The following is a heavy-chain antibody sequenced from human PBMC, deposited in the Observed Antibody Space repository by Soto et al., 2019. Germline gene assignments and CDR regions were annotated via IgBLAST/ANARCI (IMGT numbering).Heavy chain of an antibody. CDR1: GGTFSSYA. CDR3: ARAGAGPPYYYYGMDV. CDR2: IIPIFGTA. Sequence: SVKVSCKASGGTFSSYAISWVRQAPGQGLEWMGGIIPIFGTANYAQKFQGRVTITADESTSTAYMELSSLRSEDTAVYYCARAGAGPPYYYYGMDVWGQGTTVTVSS. J-gene: IGHJ6*02. D-gene: IGHD6-13*01. V-gene: IGHV1-69*13.